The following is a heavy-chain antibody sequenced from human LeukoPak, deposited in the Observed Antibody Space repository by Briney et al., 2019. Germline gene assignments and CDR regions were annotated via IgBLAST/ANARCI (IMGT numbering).Heavy chain of an antibody. CDR3: ARGSRVSTIFRTY. J-gene: IGHJ4*02. CDR1: TFTXYD. V-gene: IGHV1-8*01. CDR2: MNPNSGNT. D-gene: IGHD3-9*01. Sequence: TFTXYDXXXXRQATGQGVXXXXLMNPNSGNTGYAQKFQGRVTITRNTSISTAYMELSSLRSEDTAVYYCARGSRVSTIFRTYWGQGTLVTVSS.